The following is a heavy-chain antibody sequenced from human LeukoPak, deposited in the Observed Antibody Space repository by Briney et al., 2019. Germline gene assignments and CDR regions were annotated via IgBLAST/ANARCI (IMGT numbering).Heavy chain of an antibody. J-gene: IGHJ3*02. CDR2: ISSSSSTI. CDR3: ARDKSPAAISDAFDI. CDR1: GFTFSSYS. D-gene: IGHD2-2*01. Sequence: GGSLRLSCAASGFTFSSYSMNWVRQAPGKGLEWVSYISSSSSTIYYADSVKGRFTISRDNAKNSLYLQMNSLRAEDTAVYYCARDKSPAAISDAFDIWGQGTMVTVSS. V-gene: IGHV3-48*04.